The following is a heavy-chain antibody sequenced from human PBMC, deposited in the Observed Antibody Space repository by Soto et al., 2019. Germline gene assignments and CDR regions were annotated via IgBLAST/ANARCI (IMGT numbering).Heavy chain of an antibody. Sequence: GESLKISCKGSGYSFTSYWNGWVRQMPGKGLEWMGIIYPGDSDTRYSPSFQGQVTISADKSISTAYLQWSSLKASDTAMYYCARQGIGTLYYYDSSGVDYWGQGTLVTVSS. CDR3: ARQGIGTLYYYDSSGVDY. CDR2: IYPGDSDT. J-gene: IGHJ4*02. CDR1: GYSFTSYW. V-gene: IGHV5-51*01. D-gene: IGHD3-22*01.